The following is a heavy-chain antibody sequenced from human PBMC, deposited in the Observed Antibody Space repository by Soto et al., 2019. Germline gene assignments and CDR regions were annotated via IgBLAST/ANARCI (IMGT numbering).Heavy chain of an antibody. D-gene: IGHD3-16*01. CDR2: LYHSGIS. V-gene: IGHV4-38-2*01. CDR1: GYSISSGYY. CDR3: ASEIGASIGYSCFDP. J-gene: IGHJ5*02. Sequence: ETLSLTCAVSGYSISSGYYWGWIRQPPGKGLEWIGYLYHSGISDYNPSLKSRVTISVDTSKNQFSLKVRSVTAADTAVYYCASEIGASIGYSCFDPWGQGTLVTVS.